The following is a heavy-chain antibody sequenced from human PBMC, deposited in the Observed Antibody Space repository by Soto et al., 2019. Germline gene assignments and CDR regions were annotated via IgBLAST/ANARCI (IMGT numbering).Heavy chain of an antibody. Sequence: SVKVSCKASGGTFSSYAISWVRQAPGQGLEWMGGIIPIFGTANYAQKFQGRVTITADESTSTAYMELSSLRSGDTAVYYCARDRRNRGYYDPNYFDYWGQGTLVTVSS. V-gene: IGHV1-69*13. J-gene: IGHJ4*02. CDR1: GGTFSSYA. CDR2: IIPIFGTA. D-gene: IGHD3-3*01. CDR3: ARDRRNRGYYDPNYFDY.